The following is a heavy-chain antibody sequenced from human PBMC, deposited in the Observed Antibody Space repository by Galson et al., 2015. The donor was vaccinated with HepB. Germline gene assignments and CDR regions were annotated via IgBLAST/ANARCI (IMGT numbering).Heavy chain of an antibody. V-gene: IGHV3-7*03. D-gene: IGHD6-13*01. CDR2: IKQDGSEK. J-gene: IGHJ4*02. CDR3: ARFSDYSSSWYYFDY. Sequence: SLRLSCAASGFTFSSYWMSWVRQAPGKGLEWVANIKQDGSEKYYVDSVKGRFTISRDNAKNSLYLQMNSLRAEDTAVYYCARFSDYSSSWYYFDYWGQGTLVTVSS. CDR1: GFTFSSYW.